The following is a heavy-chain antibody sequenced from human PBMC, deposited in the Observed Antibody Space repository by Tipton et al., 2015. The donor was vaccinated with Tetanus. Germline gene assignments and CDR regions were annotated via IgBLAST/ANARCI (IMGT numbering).Heavy chain of an antibody. D-gene: IGHD1-1*01. J-gene: IGHJ4*02. CDR2: IQNDGGET. CDR3: ARANNEFPKKGPFDS. V-gene: IGHV3-7*03. Sequence: SLRLSCAASGSTFREYWMSWVRQAPGKGLEWVANIQNDGGETYHLESVRGRFTISRDNGKNSVYLQMNSLRPEDTAVYYCARANNEFPKKGPFDSWGQGSLVIVSS. CDR1: GSTFREYW.